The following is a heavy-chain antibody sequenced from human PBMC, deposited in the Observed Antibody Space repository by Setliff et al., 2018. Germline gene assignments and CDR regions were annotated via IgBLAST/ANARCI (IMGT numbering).Heavy chain of an antibody. CDR2: VYYSGYT. CDR3: ARVDFTMIQGVLGL. CDR1: GGSVSSTSHY. Sequence: TSETLSLTCNVSGGSVSSTSHYWGWIRQPPGKGMEWIGSVYYSGYTYYNPSLQSRVTISVDMSKNQFSMKLTSVTAADTAVYYCARVDFTMIQGVLGLWGQGTLVTVS. J-gene: IGHJ1*01. D-gene: IGHD3-10*01. V-gene: IGHV4-39*07.